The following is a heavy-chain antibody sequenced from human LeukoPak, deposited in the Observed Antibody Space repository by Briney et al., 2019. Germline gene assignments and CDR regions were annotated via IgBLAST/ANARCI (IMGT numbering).Heavy chain of an antibody. V-gene: IGHV3-7*03. CDR3: AKDIFTGIAAAGAIDY. D-gene: IGHD6-13*01. CDR1: GFTFSSYW. J-gene: IGHJ4*02. CDR2: INQDGSEK. Sequence: GGSLRLSCAASGFTFSSYWMSWVRQSPGKGLEWVANINQDGSEKSYVVSVKGRFTISRDNAKKSLYLQMNSLRAEDTALYYCAKDIFTGIAAAGAIDYWGQGTLVTVSS.